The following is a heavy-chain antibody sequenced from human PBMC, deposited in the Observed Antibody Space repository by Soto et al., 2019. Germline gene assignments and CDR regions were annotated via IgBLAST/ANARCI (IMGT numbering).Heavy chain of an antibody. Sequence: QVQLVQSGAEVKKPGSSVKVSCKASGGTFSRYAISWVRQAPGQGLEWMGGITPMFGTANYAQKFQGRLTITADESTSTVQMELSRLRSEDTAVYSCAQTLGSAVAGPGRFDLWGRGTLVIVSS. D-gene: IGHD6-19*01. CDR2: ITPMFGTA. V-gene: IGHV1-69*12. J-gene: IGHJ2*01. CDR3: AQTLGSAVAGPGRFDL. CDR1: GGTFSRYA.